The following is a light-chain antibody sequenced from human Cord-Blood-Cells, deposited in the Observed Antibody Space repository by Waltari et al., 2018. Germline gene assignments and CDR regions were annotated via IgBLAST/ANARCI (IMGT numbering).Light chain of an antibody. CDR3: CSYAGSSTYV. CDR2: EGS. V-gene: IGLV2-23*01. CDR1: RNNGNCLN. J-gene: IGLJ1*01. Sequence: YALHHPASVSGSVGHSITITCPATRNNGNCLNLYHWYQQHPGKAPKLMIYEGSKRPSGVSNRYSGSNSGNTASLTISGLQAEDEADYYCCSYAGSSTYVFGTGTKVTVL.